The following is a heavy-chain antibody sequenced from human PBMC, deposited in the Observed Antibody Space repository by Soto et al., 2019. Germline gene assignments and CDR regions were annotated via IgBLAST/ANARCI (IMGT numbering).Heavy chain of an antibody. D-gene: IGHD3-16*01. V-gene: IGHV4-39*02. CDR1: GGSISSSSHY. CDR3: GWGPRADYFQY. Sequence: QLQLQESGPGLVKPSETLSLTCTVSGGSISSSSHYWGWIRQPPGKGREWIGSIYYSGSTYYNPSLKSPLPIADATSMIHFPLKLTSLTAADTAVYYWGWGPRADYFQYWGQGPLVTVSS. J-gene: IGHJ1*01. CDR2: IYYSGST.